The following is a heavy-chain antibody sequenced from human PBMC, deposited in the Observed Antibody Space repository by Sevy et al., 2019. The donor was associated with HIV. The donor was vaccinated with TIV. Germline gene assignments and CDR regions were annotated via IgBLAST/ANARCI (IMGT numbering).Heavy chain of an antibody. CDR3: ARSIVVVPAAIRYYFDY. CDR2: IKQDGSEK. D-gene: IGHD2-2*01. V-gene: IGHV3-7*03. CDR1: GFTFSSYW. Sequence: GGSLRLSCAASGFTFSSYWMSWVRQAPGKGLEWVANIKQDGSEKYYVDSVKGRFTISRDNAKNSLYLKMNSLRAEDTAVYYCARSIVVVPAAIRYYFDYWGQGTLVTVSS. J-gene: IGHJ4*02.